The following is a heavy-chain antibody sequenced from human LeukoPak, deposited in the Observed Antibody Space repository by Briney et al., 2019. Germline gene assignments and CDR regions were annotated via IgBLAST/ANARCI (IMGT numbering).Heavy chain of an antibody. CDR3: ARVHTVFDY. Sequence: SETLSLTCTVSGGSISSYYWSWIRQPPGKGPEWIGYIYYSGSTNYNPSLKSRVTISVDTSKSQFSLKLSSVTAADTAVYYCARVHTVFDYWGQGTLVTVSS. V-gene: IGHV4-59*01. CDR2: IYYSGST. J-gene: IGHJ4*02. D-gene: IGHD1-1*01. CDR1: GGSISSYY.